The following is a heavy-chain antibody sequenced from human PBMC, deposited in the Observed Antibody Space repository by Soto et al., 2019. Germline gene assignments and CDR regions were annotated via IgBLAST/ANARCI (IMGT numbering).Heavy chain of an antibody. J-gene: IGHJ5*02. CDR2: ISAYNGNT. D-gene: IGHD2-8*01. V-gene: IGHV1-18*01. CDR1: GYTFTSYG. CDR3: ALGPRCTNGVCYENWFDP. Sequence: QVQLVQSGAEVKKPGASVKVSCKASGYTFTSYGISWVRQAPGQGLEWMGWISAYNGNTNYAQKLQGRVTMTTDTSPSTAYMELRSLRSDDTAVYYCALGPRCTNGVCYENWFDPWGQGTLVTVSS.